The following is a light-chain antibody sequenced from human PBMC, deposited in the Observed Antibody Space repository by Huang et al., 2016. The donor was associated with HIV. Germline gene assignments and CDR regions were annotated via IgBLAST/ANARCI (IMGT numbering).Light chain of an antibody. CDR1: QSVSSY. CDR2: DAS. V-gene: IGKV3-11*01. Sequence: EIVLTQSPATLSLSPGERATLSCRASQSVSSYLVWYQPKPDQAPRLLIYDASNRATGVPARFSGSGSGTDFTLTISSLEPEDSAIYYCQQRSIWPPFTFGPGTKVEI. CDR3: QQRSIWPPFT. J-gene: IGKJ3*01.